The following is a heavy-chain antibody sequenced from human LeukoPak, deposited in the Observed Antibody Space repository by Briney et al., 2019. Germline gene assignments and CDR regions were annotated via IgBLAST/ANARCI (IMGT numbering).Heavy chain of an antibody. D-gene: IGHD3-16*01. CDR1: GFTFSSYW. CDR2: INHNGNVN. V-gene: IGHV3-7*03. Sequence: GGSRRLSCAASGFTFSSYWMNWARQAPGKGLEWVASINHNGNVNYYVDSVKGRFTISRDNAKNSLYLQMSNLRAEDTAVYFCARGGGLDVWGQGATVTVSS. CDR3: ARGGGLDV. J-gene: IGHJ6*02.